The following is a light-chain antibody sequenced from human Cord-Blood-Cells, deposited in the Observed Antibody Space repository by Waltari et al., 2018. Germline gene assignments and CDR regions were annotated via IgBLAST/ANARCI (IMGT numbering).Light chain of an antibody. CDR3: CSYAGSSTWV. Sequence: QSALTQPASVSGSPGQSITISCIGTSSDVGSYNLVSWYQQHPGKAPKLMIYEGSKRPSGVSNRFSCSKSGNTASLTISGLQAEDEADYYCCSYAGSSTWVFGGGTKLTVL. CDR1: SSDVGSYNL. J-gene: IGLJ3*02. V-gene: IGLV2-23*01. CDR2: EGS.